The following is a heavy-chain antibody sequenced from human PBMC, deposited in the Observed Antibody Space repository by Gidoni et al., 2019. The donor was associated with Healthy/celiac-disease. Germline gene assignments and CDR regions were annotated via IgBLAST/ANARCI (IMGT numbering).Heavy chain of an antibody. CDR1: GFTVSSNY. V-gene: IGHV3-53*01. D-gene: IGHD1-26*01. J-gene: IGHJ4*02. Sequence: EVQLVESGGGLIQPGGSLRLSCAASGFTVSSNYMSWVRQAPGKGLEWVSVIYSGGSTYYADSVKGRFTISRDNSKNTLYLQMNSLRAEDTAVYYCAAGRTRGTSPFDYWGQGTLVTVSS. CDR2: IYSGGST. CDR3: AAGRTRGTSPFDY.